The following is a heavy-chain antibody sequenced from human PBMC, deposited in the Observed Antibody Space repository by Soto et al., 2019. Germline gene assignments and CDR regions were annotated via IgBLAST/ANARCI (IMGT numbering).Heavy chain of an antibody. V-gene: IGHV3-33*01. CDR1: GFTFSSYG. D-gene: IGHD6-13*01. Sequence: GGSLRLSCAASGFTFSSYGMHWVRQAPGKGLEWVAVIWYDGSNKYYADSVKGRFTISRDNSKNTLYLQMNSLRAEDTAVYYCARSSSWYGYYYYGMDVWGQGTTVTVSS. CDR3: ARSSSWYGYYYYGMDV. CDR2: IWYDGSNK. J-gene: IGHJ6*02.